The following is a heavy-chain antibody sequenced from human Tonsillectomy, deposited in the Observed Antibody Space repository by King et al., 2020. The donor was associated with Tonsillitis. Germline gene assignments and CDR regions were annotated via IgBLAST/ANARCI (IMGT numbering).Heavy chain of an antibody. Sequence: VQLVESGGDLVKPGGFLRLSCTGSGCIFSNEWMGWVCQAPGKGLECVCRIRRKRDGGITDVAGPVKGRFTISRDDAKNTLYLQMSSLKTEDTAVYYCTTYNSRDAFNRWGQGTMVIVSS. CDR3: TTYNSRDAFNR. V-gene: IGHV3-15*01. CDR1: GCIFSNEW. D-gene: IGHD1-14*01. J-gene: IGHJ3*02. CDR2: IRRKRDGGIT.